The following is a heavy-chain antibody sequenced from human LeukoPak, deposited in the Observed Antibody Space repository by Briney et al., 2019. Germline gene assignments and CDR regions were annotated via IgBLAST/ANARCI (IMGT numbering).Heavy chain of an antibody. J-gene: IGHJ1*01. V-gene: IGHV2-5*02. CDR2: IYWDDDK. D-gene: IGHD3-9*01. CDR1: GFSLSTSGVA. CDR3: AHSPRDYDILTGLFSEYFQH. Sequence: SGPTLAKPTQTLTLTCTFSGFSLSTSGVAVGWIRQPPGKPLEWLALIYWDDDKRYTPSLKSRLTITKDTSKNQVVLTMTNMDPVDTATYYCAHSPRDYDILTGLFSEYFQHWGQGTLVTVSS.